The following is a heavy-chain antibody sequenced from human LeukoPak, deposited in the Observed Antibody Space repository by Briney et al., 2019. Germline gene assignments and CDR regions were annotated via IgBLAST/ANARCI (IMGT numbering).Heavy chain of an antibody. CDR1: GFTFSSYW. Sequence: GGSLRLSCAASGFTFSSYWMSWVRQAPGKGLEWVANIKQDGSEKYYVDSVKGRFTISRDDAKNSLFLQMNSLRAEDTAVYYCARVESIVGATTFSYWGQGILVTVSS. D-gene: IGHD1-26*01. CDR2: IKQDGSEK. V-gene: IGHV3-7*01. CDR3: ARVESIVGATTFSY. J-gene: IGHJ4*02.